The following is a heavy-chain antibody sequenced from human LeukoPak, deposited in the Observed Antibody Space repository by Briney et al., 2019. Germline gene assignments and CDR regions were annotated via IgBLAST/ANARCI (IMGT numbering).Heavy chain of an antibody. Sequence: PGGSLRLSCAASGFTFSSYWMSWFRQAPGKGLEWVANIKQDGSEKYYVDSVKGRFTISRDNAKNSLYLQMNSLRAEDTAVYYCARGQSTPYSSSSYYFDYWGQGTLVTVSS. V-gene: IGHV3-7*01. CDR2: IKQDGSEK. D-gene: IGHD6-6*01. CDR3: ARGQSTPYSSSSYYFDY. J-gene: IGHJ4*02. CDR1: GFTFSSYW.